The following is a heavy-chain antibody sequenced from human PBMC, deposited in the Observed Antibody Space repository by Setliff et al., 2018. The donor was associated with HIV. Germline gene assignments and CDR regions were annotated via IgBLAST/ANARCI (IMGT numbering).Heavy chain of an antibody. CDR1: GYSFTSYW. V-gene: IGHV5-51*01. CDR3: ARQGTSYGSNYYADV. Sequence: GESLKISCKGSGYSFTSYWIGWVRQMPGKGLEWMGIIYPGDSDTRYSPSFQGQVTISADKSISTAYLQWSSLKASDTAMYYCARQGTSYGSNYYADVWGEGTTVTVSS. J-gene: IGHJ6*03. CDR2: IYPGDSDT. D-gene: IGHD5-18*01.